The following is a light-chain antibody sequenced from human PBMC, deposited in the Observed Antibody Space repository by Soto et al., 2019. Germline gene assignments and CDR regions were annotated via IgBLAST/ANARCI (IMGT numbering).Light chain of an antibody. CDR2: GNS. J-gene: IGLJ1*01. CDR1: SSNIGAGYD. V-gene: IGLV1-40*01. CDR3: QSYDSSLSGYV. Sequence: QSVLTQPPSVSGAPGQRVTISCTGSSSNIGAGYDVHWYQQPPGTAPKLLIYGNSNRPSGVPDRFSGSNSGTSASLAITGFQAEDEADYYCQSYDSSLSGYVFGTGTKVTVL.